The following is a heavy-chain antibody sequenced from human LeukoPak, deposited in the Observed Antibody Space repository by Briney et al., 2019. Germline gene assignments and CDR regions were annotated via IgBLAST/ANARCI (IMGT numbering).Heavy chain of an antibody. V-gene: IGHV3-7*01. CDR3: AGAAYYDSSGYWGYYFDY. D-gene: IGHD3-22*01. Sequence: PGGSLRLSCAASGFTFSGYWMSWVRQAPGKGLEWVANIKQDGSEKYYVDSVKGRFTISRDNARNSLSLQMNSLRGEDTAVYYCAGAAYYDSSGYWGYYFDYWGQGTLVTVSS. CDR1: GFTFSGYW. CDR2: IKQDGSEK. J-gene: IGHJ4*02.